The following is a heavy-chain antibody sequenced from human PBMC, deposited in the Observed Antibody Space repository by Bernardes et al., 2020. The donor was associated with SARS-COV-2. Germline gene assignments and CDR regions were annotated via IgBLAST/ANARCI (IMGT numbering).Heavy chain of an antibody. D-gene: IGHD2-8*01. CDR1: GFTFSNCC. CDR3: VRDKDYCVNDVCWGFDS. Sequence: WGSLTLSCAASGFTFSNCCIHCLRIAPGKGLVWVARINSDGSITNYADSVKGRFTISRDNAKNTVYLQMSSLRVEDTAVYYCVRDKDYCVNDVCWGFDSWGQGTLVSVSS. J-gene: IGHJ4*02. V-gene: IGHV3-74*01. CDR2: INSDGSIT.